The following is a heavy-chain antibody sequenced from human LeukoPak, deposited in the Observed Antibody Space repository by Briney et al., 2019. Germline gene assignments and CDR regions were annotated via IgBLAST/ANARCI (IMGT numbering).Heavy chain of an antibody. D-gene: IGHD2-21*02. CDR2: INPNSGGT. Sequence: EASVKVSCKASGYRFTGYHIHWVRQAPGQGLEWMGFINPNSGGTTYAQKFQGRVTMTRDTSISTAYMELTTLTSDDTAVYYCARDGVGTYDYWGQGTLVIVSS. J-gene: IGHJ4*02. V-gene: IGHV1-2*02. CDR1: GYRFTGYH. CDR3: ARDGVGTYDY.